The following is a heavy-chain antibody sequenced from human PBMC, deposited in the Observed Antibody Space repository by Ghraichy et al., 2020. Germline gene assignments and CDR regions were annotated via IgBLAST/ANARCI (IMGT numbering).Heavy chain of an antibody. CDR3: ATNSAWNYGY. CDR2: INRDGNDK. D-gene: IGHD1-7*01. V-gene: IGHV3-7*01. J-gene: IGHJ4*02. CDR1: GFIFSSHW. Sequence: GESLNISCAASGFIFSSHWMSWVRQAPGKGLEWVANINRDGNDKYYMGSVRGRFTISRDNAKNSLYLQMNSPRAEDTAVYHCATNSAWNYGYWGQGTLVTVSS.